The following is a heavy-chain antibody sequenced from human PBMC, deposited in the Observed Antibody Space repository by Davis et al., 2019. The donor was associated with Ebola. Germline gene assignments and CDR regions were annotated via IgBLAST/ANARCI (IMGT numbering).Heavy chain of an antibody. CDR2: IKQDESEK. CDR3: AKANRCSSTSCYWGYYYYGMDV. D-gene: IGHD2-2*01. J-gene: IGHJ6*02. CDR1: GFTFSSYA. V-gene: IGHV3-7*01. Sequence: PGGSLRLSCAASGFTFSSYAMTWVRQAPGKGLEWVANIKQDESEKYYVDSVKGRFTISRDNARNSLYLQMNSLRAEDTAVYYCAKANRCSSTSCYWGYYYYGMDVWGQGTTVTVSS.